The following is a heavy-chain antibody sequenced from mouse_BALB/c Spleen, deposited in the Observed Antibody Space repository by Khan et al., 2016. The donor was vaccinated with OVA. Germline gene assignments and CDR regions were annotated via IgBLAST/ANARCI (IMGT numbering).Heavy chain of an antibody. Sequence: VQLQESGPGLVAPSQSLSITCTVSGFSLTSYGVHWVRQPPGKGLEWLVVIWSDGSTNYNSVLKSRLSISKDNSKSQVFLKMNSRQTDDTAIDYCARWFGGYSALYAMDYWGQGTSVTVSS. CDR3: ARWFGGYSALYAMDY. CDR1: GFSLTSYG. D-gene: IGHD1-1*02. V-gene: IGHV2-6*02. J-gene: IGHJ4*01. CDR2: IWSDGST.